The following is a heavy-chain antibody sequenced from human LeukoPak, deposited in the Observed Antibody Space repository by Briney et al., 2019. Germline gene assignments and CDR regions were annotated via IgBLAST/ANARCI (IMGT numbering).Heavy chain of an antibody. CDR3: AKDLTRGALDI. CDR1: GFTFSDYY. J-gene: IGHJ3*02. Sequence: GGSLRLSCAASGFTFSDYYMSWIRQAPGKGLEWVSYISSSGSTIYYADSVKGRFTISRDNSKKTLYLQMNSLRAEDTPVYYCAKDLTRGALDIWDQGTMVTVSS. V-gene: IGHV3-11*01. CDR2: ISSSGSTI. D-gene: IGHD3-9*01.